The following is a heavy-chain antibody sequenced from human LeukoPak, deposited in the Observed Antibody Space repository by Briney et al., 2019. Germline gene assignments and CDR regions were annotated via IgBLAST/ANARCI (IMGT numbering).Heavy chain of an antibody. D-gene: IGHD4-17*01. V-gene: IGHV3-30*18. CDR1: GFSFISYG. CDR3: AKRPSDYGDYVTYFDY. CDR2: ISDDGRNK. Sequence: GGSLRLSCAASGFSFISYGMHGVRQAPGKALEWVGVISDDGRNKNYADSVKGRFTISRDNSKDTLYLQMNSLRDEDTAVYYCAKRPSDYGDYVTYFDYWGQGTLVTVSS. J-gene: IGHJ4*02.